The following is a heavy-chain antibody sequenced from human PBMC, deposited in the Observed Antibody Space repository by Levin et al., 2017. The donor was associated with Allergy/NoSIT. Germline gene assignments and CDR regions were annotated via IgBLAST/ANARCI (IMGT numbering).Heavy chain of an antibody. CDR1: GYNFGDYW. CDR3: ARHGLAGCNTNCYTSFYYYGMDV. V-gene: IGHV5-51*01. CDR2: IFPGDSDT. D-gene: IGHD1-1*01. Sequence: RGESLKISCKGSGYNFGDYWIGWVRQMPGKGLEWMGMIFPGDSDTKYNPSFQGQVTISADKSINTAHLQWSSLKASDTAIYYCARHGLAGCNTNCYTSFYYYGMDVWGRGTTVTVSS. J-gene: IGHJ6*02.